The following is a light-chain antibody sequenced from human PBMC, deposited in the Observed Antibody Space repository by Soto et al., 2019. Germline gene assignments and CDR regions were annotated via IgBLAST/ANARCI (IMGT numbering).Light chain of an antibody. CDR3: SSYGGSNNLV. Sequence: QSVLTQPPSASGSPGQSVTISCTGTSSDVGRYNYVSWYQHHPGKAPKLMIFEVSKRPSGVPDRFSGSKSGNMASLTVSGLQAEDEADYYCSSYGGSNNLVFGGGTKLTVL. J-gene: IGLJ3*02. V-gene: IGLV2-8*01. CDR2: EVS. CDR1: SSDVGRYNY.